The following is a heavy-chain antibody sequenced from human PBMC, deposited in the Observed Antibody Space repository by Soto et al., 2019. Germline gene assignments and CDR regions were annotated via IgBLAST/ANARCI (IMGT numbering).Heavy chain of an antibody. V-gene: IGHV1-46*01. CDR3: AKCAFGPNFGNDAFDI. Sequence: ASVKVSCKASGYTFTSYYMYWVRQAPGQGLEWMGIINPSGGSTSYAQKFQGRVTMTRDTSTSTVYMELSSLRAEDTAVYYCAKCAFGPNFGNDAFDIWGQGTMVTVSS. D-gene: IGHD3-16*01. J-gene: IGHJ3*02. CDR1: GYTFTSYY. CDR2: INPSGGST.